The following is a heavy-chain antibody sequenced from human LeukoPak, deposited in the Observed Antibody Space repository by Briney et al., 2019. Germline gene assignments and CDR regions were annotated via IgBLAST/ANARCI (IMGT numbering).Heavy chain of an antibody. CDR3: ARDWTVSPLKYCSSTSCANDAFDI. V-gene: IGHV3-33*01. D-gene: IGHD2-2*01. J-gene: IGHJ3*02. Sequence: PGGSLRLSCAASGFTFSSYGMHWVRQAPGKGLEWVAVIWYDGSNKYYADSVKGRFTISRDNSKNTLYLQMNSLRAEDTAVYYCARDWTVSPLKYCSSTSCANDAFDIWGQGTMVTVSS. CDR1: GFTFSSYG. CDR2: IWYDGSNK.